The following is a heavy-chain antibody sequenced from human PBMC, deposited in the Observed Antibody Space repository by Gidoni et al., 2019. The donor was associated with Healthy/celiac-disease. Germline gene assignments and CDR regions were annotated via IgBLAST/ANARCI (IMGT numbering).Heavy chain of an antibody. CDR2: IYSGGST. D-gene: IGHD2-8*01. V-gene: IGHV3-53*01. CDR1: GVTVSSNY. Sequence: EVQLVESGGGLIQPGGSLRLSCAAYGVTVSSNYMSWVRQAPGKGLEWVSVIYSGGSTYYADSVKGRFTISRDNSKNTLYLQMNSLRAEDTAVYYCARAGLDIVLMWNFDLWGRGTLVTVSS. J-gene: IGHJ2*01. CDR3: ARAGLDIVLMWNFDL.